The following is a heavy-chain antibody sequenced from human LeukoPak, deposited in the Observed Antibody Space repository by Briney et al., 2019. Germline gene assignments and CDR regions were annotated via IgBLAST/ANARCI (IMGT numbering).Heavy chain of an antibody. CDR2: ISGGGGST. Sequence: PGGSLRLSCAASGFTFSTYAMSWVRQAPGKGLEWVSAISGGGGSTHYADSVKGRFTISRDNSKNTLYLQMNSLRVEDTAVYYCAKTEPLELLEWLLFDYWGQGTLVTVSS. D-gene: IGHD3-3*01. CDR1: GFTFSTYA. J-gene: IGHJ4*02. CDR3: AKTEPLELLEWLLFDY. V-gene: IGHV3-23*01.